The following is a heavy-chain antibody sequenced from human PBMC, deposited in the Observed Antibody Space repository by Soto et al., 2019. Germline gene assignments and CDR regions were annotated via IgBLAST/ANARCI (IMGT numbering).Heavy chain of an antibody. Sequence: GDPRLSCASSGFIFSRCAMSWVRHPPGKRQERVSAMGDRGGSTYYAHSVQGRFTISRDNSKNKLYLQITSLSDEDTAVCYCAKDYYSRSTGLSDFWCPATFVTVST. V-gene: IGHV3-23*01. CDR3: AKDYYSRSTGLSDF. J-gene: IGHJ4*02. CDR2: MGDRGGST. D-gene: IGHD3-22*01. CDR1: GFIFSRCA.